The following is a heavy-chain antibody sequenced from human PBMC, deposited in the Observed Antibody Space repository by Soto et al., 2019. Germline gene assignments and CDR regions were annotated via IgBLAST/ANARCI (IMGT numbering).Heavy chain of an antibody. D-gene: IGHD3-22*01. Sequence: VANDSSFSYSWSRISKIAGKGLEWIGRLYTSGSTKYSPSLKSRVTMSVDASKNQFSMRLSSVTAADTAVYYCRGDSDYDSSGIAVRGQGTTVTVSS. CDR3: RGDSDYDSSGIAV. V-gene: IGHV4-4*07. CDR2: LYTSGST. CDR1: NDSSFSYS. J-gene: IGHJ6*02.